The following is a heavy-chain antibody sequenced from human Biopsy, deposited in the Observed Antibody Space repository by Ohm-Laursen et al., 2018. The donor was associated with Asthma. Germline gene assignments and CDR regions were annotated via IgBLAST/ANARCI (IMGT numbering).Heavy chain of an antibody. J-gene: IGHJ3*02. CDR2: ISASGNST. Sequence: SLRLSCAASGFRFNSYAVSWVRQAPGKGPERVSTISASGNSTYYGGSVKGRFTISRDNSKNTLFLHMNSLRADDTAVYYCAKGMDTFDIWGQGTLVTVSS. CDR3: AKGMDTFDI. V-gene: IGHV3-23*01. D-gene: IGHD5-18*01. CDR1: GFRFNSYA.